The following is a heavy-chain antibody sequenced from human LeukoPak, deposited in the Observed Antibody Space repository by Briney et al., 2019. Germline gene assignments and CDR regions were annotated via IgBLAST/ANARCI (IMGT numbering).Heavy chain of an antibody. CDR3: VGAARFGHDY. J-gene: IGHJ4*02. CDR2: IYSGGST. Sequence: GGSLRLSCAASGFTVSSNYMSWVRQAPGKGLEWVSVIYSGGSTYYADSVGARFTISRDNSKNTLYLQMNSLRAEDTAVYYCVGAARFGHDYWGQGTLVTVSS. D-gene: IGHD6-6*01. V-gene: IGHV3-53*01. CDR1: GFTVSSNY.